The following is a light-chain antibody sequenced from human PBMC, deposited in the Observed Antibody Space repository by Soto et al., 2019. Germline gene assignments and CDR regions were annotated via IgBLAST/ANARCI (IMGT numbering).Light chain of an antibody. CDR2: EVS. J-gene: IGLJ1*01. V-gene: IGLV2-14*01. CDR3: SSFTNSDTDV. Sequence: QSALTQPPSVSGSPGQSVTIPCTGTSSDVGSSNRVSWYQHHPGKAPKLMIFEVSNRPSGVSNRFSGSKSGNTASLTISGLQAEDEADYYCSSFTNSDTDVFGSGTKVTVL. CDR1: SSDVGSSNR.